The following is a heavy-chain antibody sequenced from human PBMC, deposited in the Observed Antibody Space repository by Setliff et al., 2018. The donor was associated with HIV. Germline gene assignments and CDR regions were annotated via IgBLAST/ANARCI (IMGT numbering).Heavy chain of an antibody. CDR2: IYNSAST. J-gene: IGHJ4*02. V-gene: IGHV4-4*09. CDR3: ARAYFGSGIYY. Sequence: PSETLSLTCTVSGNSISTDYWTWIRQPPGKGLEWIGYIYNSASTSYNPSLKSRVTISVDTSKNQFSLKLYSVTAADTAVYYCARAYFGSGIYYWGQETLVTVSS. D-gene: IGHD3-10*01. CDR1: GNSISTDY.